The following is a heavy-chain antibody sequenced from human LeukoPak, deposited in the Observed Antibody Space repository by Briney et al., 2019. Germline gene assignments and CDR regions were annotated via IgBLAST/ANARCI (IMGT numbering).Heavy chain of an antibody. CDR2: IGTTGDT. V-gene: IGHV3-13*01. CDR1: GFTFSSYD. CDR3: VRDRPDYGAERFDY. Sequence: GGSLRLSCAASGFTFSSYDMHWVRRGTGKGLEWVSAIGTTGDTYYPGSVKGRFTISRENAKNSLYLQMNSLRAEDTAVYYCVRDRPDYGAERFDYWGQGTLLTVSS. J-gene: IGHJ4*02. D-gene: IGHD4-17*01.